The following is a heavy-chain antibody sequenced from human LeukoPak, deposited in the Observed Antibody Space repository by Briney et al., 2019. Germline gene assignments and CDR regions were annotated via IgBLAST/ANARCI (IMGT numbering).Heavy chain of an antibody. Sequence: GGSLRLSCAASGFTFSTYEMNWVRQAPGKGLEWVSSISSSSSYIYYADSVKGRFTISRDNSKNTLYLQMNSLRAEDTAVYYCAKWDRIMITFGGVIVRWGQGTLVTVSS. V-gene: IGHV3-21*04. D-gene: IGHD3-16*02. CDR3: AKWDRIMITFGGVIVR. CDR1: GFTFSTYE. J-gene: IGHJ4*02. CDR2: ISSSSSYI.